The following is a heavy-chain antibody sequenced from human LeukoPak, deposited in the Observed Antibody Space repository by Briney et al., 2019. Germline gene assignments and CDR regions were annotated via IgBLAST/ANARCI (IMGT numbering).Heavy chain of an antibody. CDR1: GLTFSSYW. CDR2: IKEDGSEK. J-gene: IGHJ4*02. Sequence: GGSLRLSCAASGLTFSSYWMSWVRQAPGKGLEWVANIKEDGSEKYYVDSVKGRFTISRDNAENSLYLQMNSLRAEDTAVYYCARAGTSLFDYWGQGTLVTVSS. V-gene: IGHV3-7*01. D-gene: IGHD1-1*01. CDR3: ARAGTSLFDY.